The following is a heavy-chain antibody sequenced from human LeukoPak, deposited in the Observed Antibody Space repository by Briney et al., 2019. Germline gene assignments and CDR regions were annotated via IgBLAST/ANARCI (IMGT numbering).Heavy chain of an antibody. V-gene: IGHV3-21*01. CDR2: ISSSSSYI. J-gene: IGHJ4*02. D-gene: IGHD6-19*01. Sequence: GGSLRLSCAASGFTFSSYSMNWVRQAPGKGLEWVSSISSSSSYIYYADSVKGRFTISRDNAKNSLYLQMNSLRAEDTAVYYCAARPLAVAGSAYDYWGQGTLVTVSS. CDR3: AARPLAVAGSAYDY. CDR1: GFTFSSYS.